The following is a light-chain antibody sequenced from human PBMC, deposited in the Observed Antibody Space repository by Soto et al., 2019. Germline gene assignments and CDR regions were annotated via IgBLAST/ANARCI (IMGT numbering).Light chain of an antibody. CDR2: GAS. V-gene: IGKV3-20*01. CDR3: QQYGSSTAT. CDR1: QSVSSNY. J-gene: IGKJ4*01. Sequence: IVLTQSPGTLSLSPGERATLSCRASQSVSSNYLAWYQQKPGQAPRLLIYGASSRATGIPDRFSGSGSGTDFTLTISRLEPEDFVVYYCQQYGSSTATFGGGTKVEIK.